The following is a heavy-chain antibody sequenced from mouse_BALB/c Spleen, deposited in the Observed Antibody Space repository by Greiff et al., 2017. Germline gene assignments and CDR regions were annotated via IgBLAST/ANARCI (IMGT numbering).Heavy chain of an antibody. D-gene: IGHD2-1*01. V-gene: IGHV5-4*02. CDR1: GFTFSDYY. Sequence: EVMLVESGGGLVKPGGSLKLSCAASGFTFSDYYMYWVRQTPEKRLEWVATISDGGSYTYYPDSVKGRFTISRDNAKNNLYLQMSSLKSEDTAMYYCARGDGNAWFAYWGQGTLVTVSA. CDR2: ISDGGSYT. J-gene: IGHJ3*01. CDR3: ARGDGNAWFAY.